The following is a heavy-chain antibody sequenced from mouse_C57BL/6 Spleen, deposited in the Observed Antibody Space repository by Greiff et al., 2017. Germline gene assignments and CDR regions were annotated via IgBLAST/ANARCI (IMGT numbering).Heavy chain of an antibody. CDR1: GYTFTSYW. CDR3: ARKDYSNYGLAMDY. D-gene: IGHD2-5*01. V-gene: IGHV1-7*01. J-gene: IGHJ4*01. Sequence: VQLQQSGAELAKPGASVKLSCKASGYTFTSYWMHWVKQRPGQGLEWIGYINPSSGYTKYNQKFKDKATLTADKSSNTAYMQLSSLTYEDSAVYDCARKDYSNYGLAMDYWGQGTSVTVSS. CDR2: INPSSGYT.